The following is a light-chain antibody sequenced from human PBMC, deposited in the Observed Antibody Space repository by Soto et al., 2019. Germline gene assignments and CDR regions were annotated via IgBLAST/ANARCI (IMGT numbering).Light chain of an antibody. V-gene: IGKV3-11*01. Sequence: EIVLTQSPATLSLSPGARATLSCRASQSVSRYLAWYQQKPGQAPRLLIYDASSRATGISARFSGSGSGTDFTLTSSSLEPEDFAVYYCQQRSNWPPITFGQVTRVEIK. CDR3: QQRSNWPPIT. CDR2: DAS. CDR1: QSVSRY. J-gene: IGKJ5*01.